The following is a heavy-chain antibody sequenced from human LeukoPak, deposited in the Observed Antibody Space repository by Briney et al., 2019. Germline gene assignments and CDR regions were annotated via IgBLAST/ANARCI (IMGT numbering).Heavy chain of an antibody. CDR3: AHSLIFGYYYYSRGHFDY. CDR1: GFSLRTSGVG. D-gene: IGHD3-22*01. Sequence: SGPTLVNPTQTLTLTCTFTGFSLRTSGVGVGWIRQLPAKVLECLALINCNDDNRYSPSLKSMLTITNDTSKDQVVLTMTNMDPVDTATYYCAHSLIFGYYYYSRGHFDYWGQGTLVTVSS. V-gene: IGHV2-5*01. J-gene: IGHJ4*02. CDR2: INCNDDN.